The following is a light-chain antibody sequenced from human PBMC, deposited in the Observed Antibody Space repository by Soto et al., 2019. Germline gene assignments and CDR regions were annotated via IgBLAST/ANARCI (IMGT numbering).Light chain of an antibody. V-gene: IGKV3-11*01. CDR1: QSVSRS. Sequence: EIVLTQSPATLSLSPGERATLSCRASQSVSRSLAWYQQKPGQAPRLLIYDASNRAAGIPARFSGSESGTDFTLTISSLEPEDVAVYYCQQRFSWPLTFGGGTKVDIK. CDR3: QQRFSWPLT. J-gene: IGKJ4*01. CDR2: DAS.